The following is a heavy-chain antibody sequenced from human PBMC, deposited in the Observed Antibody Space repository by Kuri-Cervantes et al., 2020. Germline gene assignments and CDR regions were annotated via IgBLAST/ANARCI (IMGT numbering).Heavy chain of an antibody. CDR3: ARVALGGVFFEY. V-gene: IGHV4-59*01. Sequence: GSLRLSCTVSGGSISSYYWSWIRQPPGKGLEWIGYIYYSGSTNYNPSLKSRVTISVDTSKNQFSLKLSSVTAADTAVYYCARVALGGVFFEYWGQGTLVTVSS. J-gene: IGHJ4*02. D-gene: IGHD2-8*02. CDR2: IYYSGST. CDR1: GGSISSYY.